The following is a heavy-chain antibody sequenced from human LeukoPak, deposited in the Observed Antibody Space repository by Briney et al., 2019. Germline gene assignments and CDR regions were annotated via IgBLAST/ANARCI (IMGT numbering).Heavy chain of an antibody. CDR2: IYYSGST. Sequence: SETLSLTCAVSGGSISSGGYSWSWIRLPPGKGLEWIGYIYYSGSTYYNPSLKTRVTISVDTSKNQFSLKLSSVTAADTAVYYCARDLRGTFDYWGQGTLVTVSS. V-gene: IGHV4-30-4*07. CDR3: ARDLRGTFDY. CDR1: GGSISSGGYS. D-gene: IGHD1-14*01. J-gene: IGHJ4*02.